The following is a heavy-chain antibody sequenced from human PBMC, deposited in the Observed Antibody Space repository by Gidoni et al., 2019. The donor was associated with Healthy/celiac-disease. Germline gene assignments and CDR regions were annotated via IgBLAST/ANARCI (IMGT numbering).Heavy chain of an antibody. CDR2: ISGSGGSP. V-gene: IGHV3-23*04. Sequence: EVQLVESGGGLVQPGGALRLSCAASGFDFGSYAMSWVRQAPGKGLEWVSAISGSGGSPYYADSVKVRFTISSDNSKNTLYLQMNSLRAEDTAVYYCAKYLRTYSSGWFADYWGQGTLVTVSS. CDR3: AKYLRTYSSGWFADY. J-gene: IGHJ4*02. D-gene: IGHD6-19*01. CDR1: GFDFGSYA.